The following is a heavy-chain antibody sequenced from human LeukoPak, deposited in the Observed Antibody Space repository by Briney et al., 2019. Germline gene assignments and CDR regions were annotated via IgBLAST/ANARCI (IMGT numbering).Heavy chain of an antibody. D-gene: IGHD6-19*01. CDR3: AKGAVAPTVAHFDY. J-gene: IGHJ4*02. CDR2: ISWNSGSI. Sequence: GGSLRLSCAASGFTFDDYAMHWVRQAPEKGLEWVSGISWNSGSIGYADSVKGRFTISRDNAKNSLYLQMNSLRAEDTALYYCAKGAVAPTVAHFDYWGQGTLVTVSS. CDR1: GFTFDDYA. V-gene: IGHV3-9*01.